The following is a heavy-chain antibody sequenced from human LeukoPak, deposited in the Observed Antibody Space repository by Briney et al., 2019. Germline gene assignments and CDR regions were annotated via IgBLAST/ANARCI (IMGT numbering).Heavy chain of an antibody. D-gene: IGHD2-21*01. Sequence: VASVKVSCKTSGYSFTDYYMHWVRQAPGQGLEWMGWITPNSGSTSSAQKFQGRVTMTRDTSISTVYMEVSWLTSDDTAIYYCARADRLHGGPYLIGPWGQGTLVTVSS. J-gene: IGHJ5*02. CDR1: GYSFTDYY. CDR3: ARADRLHGGPYLIGP. V-gene: IGHV1-2*02. CDR2: ITPNSGST.